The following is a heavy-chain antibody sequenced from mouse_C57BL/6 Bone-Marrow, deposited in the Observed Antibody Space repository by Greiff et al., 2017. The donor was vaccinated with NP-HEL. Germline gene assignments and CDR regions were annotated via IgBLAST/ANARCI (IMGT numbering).Heavy chain of an antibody. J-gene: IGHJ2*01. CDR2: ILPSIGRT. CDR3: ARGDYYGNGGFDY. V-gene: IGHV15-2*01. CDR1: DSEVFPIAY. Sequence: QVQLQQSGSELRSPGSSVKLSCKDFDSEVFPIAYMSWVRQKPGHGFEWIGGILPSIGRTIYGEKFEDKATLDADTLSNTAYLELNSLTSEDSAIYYCARGDYYGNGGFDYWGQGTTLTVSS. D-gene: IGHD2-1*01.